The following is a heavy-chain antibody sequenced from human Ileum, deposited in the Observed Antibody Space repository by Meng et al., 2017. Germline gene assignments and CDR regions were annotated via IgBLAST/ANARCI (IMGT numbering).Heavy chain of an antibody. CDR2: VYYSGHT. Sequence: QVHLPEPGPGLVRPSETLSLTCTVSGDSVSSDNYYWSWIRQPPGKGLEWIGYVYYSGHTDCNPSLKSRLSISIDTSKNHFSLKLSSVTAADTAVYYCARTPLYSGSYYFDPWGQGALVTVSS. CDR3: ARTPLYSGSYYFDP. CDR1: GDSVSSDNYY. J-gene: IGHJ4*02. V-gene: IGHV4-61*03. D-gene: IGHD1-26*01.